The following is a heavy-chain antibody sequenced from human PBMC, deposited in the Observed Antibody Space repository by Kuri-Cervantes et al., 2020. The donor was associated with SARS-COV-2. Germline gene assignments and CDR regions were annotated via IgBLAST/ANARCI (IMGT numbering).Heavy chain of an antibody. D-gene: IGHD6-19*01. Sequence: EPLKISCTVSGGSISSYYWSWIRQPAGKGLEWIGRIYTSGSTNYNPSLKSRVTMSVDTSKNQFSLKLSSVTAADTAVYYCARGPSRRLVDGSWFDPWGQGTLVTVSS. J-gene: IGHJ5*02. V-gene: IGHV4-4*07. CDR3: ARGPSRRLVDGSWFDP. CDR2: IYTSGST. CDR1: GGSISSYY.